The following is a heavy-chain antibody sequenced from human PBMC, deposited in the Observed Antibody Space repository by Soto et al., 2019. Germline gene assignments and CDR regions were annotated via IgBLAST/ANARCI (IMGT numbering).Heavy chain of an antibody. CDR1: GYTFTSYD. J-gene: IGHJ4*02. D-gene: IGHD3-3*01. CDR2: IHPNSGNT. V-gene: IGHV1-8*01. CDR3: ARWITIFGVAEDS. Sequence: QVQLVQSGAEVKKPGASVKVSCKASGYTFTSYDISWVQQATGQGLEWMGWIHPNSGNTDYAQKFQGRVTMTRNTPISTAYMELSSLRSEDTAVYYCARWITIFGVAEDSGGQGTLVTVSS.